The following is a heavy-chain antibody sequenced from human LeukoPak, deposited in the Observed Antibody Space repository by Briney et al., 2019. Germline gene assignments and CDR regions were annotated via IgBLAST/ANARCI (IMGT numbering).Heavy chain of an antibody. CDR1: GGSINSRTYY. J-gene: IGHJ5*02. CDR3: AANPVAVAGQQGMFDP. CDR2: ISTSGST. D-gene: IGHD6-19*01. Sequence: PSQTLSLTCTVSGGSINSRTYYWTWIRQPAGKGLEWIGRISTSGSTNYKPSLKSRVTISVDTSKNQFSLKLSSVTAADTAVYYCAANPVAVAGQQGMFDPWGQGTLVTVSS. V-gene: IGHV4-61*02.